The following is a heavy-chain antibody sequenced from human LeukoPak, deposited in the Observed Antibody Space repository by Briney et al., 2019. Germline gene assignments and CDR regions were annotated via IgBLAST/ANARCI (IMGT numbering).Heavy chain of an antibody. V-gene: IGHV3-23*01. CDR1: GFTFNSYA. J-gene: IGHJ4*02. Sequence: GGFLRLSCAAPGFTFNSYAMNWVRQAPGKGLEWVSAISGRGSSTYYADSVKGRFSLSRDNSKNTLHLQMNSLRAEDTAVYYCAKDLYSYGYAGCLFDYWGQGTLVTVSS. CDR3: AKDLYSYGYAGCLFDY. D-gene: IGHD5-18*01. CDR2: ISGRGSST.